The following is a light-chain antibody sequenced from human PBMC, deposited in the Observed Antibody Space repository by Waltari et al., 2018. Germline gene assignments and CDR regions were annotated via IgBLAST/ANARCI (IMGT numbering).Light chain of an antibody. V-gene: IGKV1-33*01. J-gene: IGKJ5*01. CDR1: QDISND. Sequence: DIQVTQSPSSLSASVGDRVTITCQASQDISNDLNWYQQKPGKAPKLLIYDTSHLQTGVPSRFSGSGGGTDFTFTISSLQPEDIATYYCQQYENFPVTFGQGTRLEIK. CDR2: DTS. CDR3: QQYENFPVT.